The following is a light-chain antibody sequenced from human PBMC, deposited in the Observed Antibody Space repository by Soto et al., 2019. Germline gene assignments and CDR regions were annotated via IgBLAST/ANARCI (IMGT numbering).Light chain of an antibody. CDR3: QQTYSTPHT. CDR1: HDISTF. CDR2: EAS. V-gene: IGKV1-9*01. Sequence: IQMTQSPSSLSASVGDRVTITCRASHDISTFLAWYQQKPGKAPKLLIYEASTLQSGVPSRFSGSGSGADFSLTISALQPEDFATYYCQQTYSTPHTFGQGTKVDIK. J-gene: IGKJ2*01.